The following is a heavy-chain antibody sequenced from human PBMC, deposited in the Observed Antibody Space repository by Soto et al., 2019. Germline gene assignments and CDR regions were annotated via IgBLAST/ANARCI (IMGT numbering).Heavy chain of an antibody. CDR2: TYYSGST. D-gene: IGHD6-13*01. Sequence: SETLSLTCTVSGGSISSSSYYWSWIRQPPGKALEWIGSTYYSGSTHYNPSLKSQATISVDTSKNQCSLNLNSTNAADTAVYYCARNIAAAGKGLNYYYYSMDVWGQGTTVTVSS. J-gene: IGHJ6*02. V-gene: IGHV4-39*01. CDR1: GGSISSSSYY. CDR3: ARNIAAAGKGLNYYYYSMDV.